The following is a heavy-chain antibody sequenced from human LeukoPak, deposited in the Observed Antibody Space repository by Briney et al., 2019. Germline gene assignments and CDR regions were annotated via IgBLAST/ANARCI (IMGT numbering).Heavy chain of an antibody. CDR3: ARWDDEYYFDY. D-gene: IGHD1-26*01. J-gene: IGHJ4*02. V-gene: IGHV3-74*01. CDR1: GFTFSSYW. Sequence: GGSLRLSCAASGFTFSSYWMHWVRHAPGKGLVWVSRINSDGSSTSYADSVKGRFTISRDNAKNTLYLQMNSLRAEDTAVYYCARWDDEYYFDYWGQGTLVTVSS. CDR2: INSDGSST.